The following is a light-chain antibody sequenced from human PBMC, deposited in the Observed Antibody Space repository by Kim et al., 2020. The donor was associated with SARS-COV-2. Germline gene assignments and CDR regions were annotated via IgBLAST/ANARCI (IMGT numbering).Light chain of an antibody. V-gene: IGKV3-15*01. Sequence: SVARAERASRSCRASQSVSSDLARYQQRPGPAPLLLIYGASTRATGIPVRFSGSGSGTEFTITISSLQSEAFAVYYCQQYNNWITFGGGTKVDIK. J-gene: IGKJ4*01. CDR2: GAS. CDR1: QSVSSD. CDR3: QQYNNWIT.